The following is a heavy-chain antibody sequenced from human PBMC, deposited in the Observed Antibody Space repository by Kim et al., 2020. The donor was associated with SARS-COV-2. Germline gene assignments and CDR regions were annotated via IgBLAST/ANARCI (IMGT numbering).Heavy chain of an antibody. CDR1: GYTLTELS. CDR2: FDPEDGET. V-gene: IGHV1-24*01. Sequence: ASVKVSCKVSGYTLTELSMHWVRQAPGKGLEWLGGFDPEDGETIYAQKFQVRVTMTEDTSTETAYMEMSSLRSEDTAVYYCATDLYGDYENAVDIWGQGTMVTVSS. CDR3: ATDLYGDYENAVDI. J-gene: IGHJ3*02. D-gene: IGHD4-17*01.